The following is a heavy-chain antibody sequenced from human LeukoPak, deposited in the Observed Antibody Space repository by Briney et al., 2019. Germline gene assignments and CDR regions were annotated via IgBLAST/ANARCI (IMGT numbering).Heavy chain of an antibody. Sequence: ASVKVSCKASGYTFTSYGISWVRQAPGQGLEWMGWISVYNGNTNYAQKFQGRVTMTRDTSISTAYMELSRLRSDDTAVYYCAREPYYYDSSGYSSDYWGQGTLVTVSS. D-gene: IGHD3-22*01. CDR1: GYTFTSYG. CDR3: AREPYYYDSSGYSSDY. CDR2: ISVYNGNT. V-gene: IGHV1-18*01. J-gene: IGHJ4*02.